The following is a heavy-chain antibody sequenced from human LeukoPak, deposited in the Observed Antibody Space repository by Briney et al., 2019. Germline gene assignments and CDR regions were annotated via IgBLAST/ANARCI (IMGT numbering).Heavy chain of an antibody. CDR2: IYYSGST. V-gene: IGHV4-59*01. CDR3: ARSLRRAGSCWYIGGY. D-gene: IGHD6-19*01. Sequence: SETLSLTCTVSGGSISSYYWSWIRQPPGKGLEWIGDIYYSGSTNYNPSLKSRVTISVDTSKNQFSLKLSSVTAADTAVYYCARSLRRAGSCWYIGGYWGQGTLVTVSS. J-gene: IGHJ4*02. CDR1: GGSISSYY.